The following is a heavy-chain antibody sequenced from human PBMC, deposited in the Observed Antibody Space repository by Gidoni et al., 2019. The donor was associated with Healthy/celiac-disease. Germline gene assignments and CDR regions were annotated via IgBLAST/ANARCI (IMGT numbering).Heavy chain of an antibody. D-gene: IGHD3-10*01. Sequence: QLQLQESGPALVKPSHTISLTCPVSGGSISSGSYYWSWIRQPAGKGLEWIGRIYTSGSTNYNPSLKSRVTISVDTSKNQFSLKLSSVAAADTAVYYCARNYYGSGSYSPAQYYYGMDVWGQGTTVTVSS. CDR3: ARNYYGSGSYSPAQYYYGMDV. CDR1: GGSISSGSYY. J-gene: IGHJ6*02. CDR2: IYTSGST. V-gene: IGHV4-61*02.